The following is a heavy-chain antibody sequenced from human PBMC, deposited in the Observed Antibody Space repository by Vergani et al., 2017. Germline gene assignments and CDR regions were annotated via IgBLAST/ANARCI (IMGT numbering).Heavy chain of an antibody. CDR1: GFTFDDYA. J-gene: IGHJ6*03. D-gene: IGHD5-18*01. V-gene: IGHV3-9*01. CDR2: ISWNSGSI. Sequence: EVQLVESGGGLVQPGRSLRLSCAASGFTFDDYAMHWVRQAPGKGLEWVSGISWNSGSIGYADSVKGRFTISRDNVKNSLYLQMNSLRAEDTALYYCARDVEGGYSDGWDYYYYYMDVWGKGTTVTVSS. CDR3: ARDVEGGYSDGWDYYYYYMDV.